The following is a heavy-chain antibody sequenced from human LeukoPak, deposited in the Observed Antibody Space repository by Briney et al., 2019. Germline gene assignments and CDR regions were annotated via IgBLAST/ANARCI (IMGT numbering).Heavy chain of an antibody. J-gene: IGHJ4*02. D-gene: IGHD5-18*01. CDR2: ISSGGSGT. Sequence: GGSLRLSCAASGFTFSNYAVSWVRQAPGKGLEWVSGISSGGSGTYYADSVKGRFTISRDNSRNTLYLQMNSLRAEDTAVYYCAKDMRGYNYGYFDYWGQGTLVTVSS. CDR3: AKDMRGYNYGYFDY. V-gene: IGHV3-23*01. CDR1: GFTFSNYA.